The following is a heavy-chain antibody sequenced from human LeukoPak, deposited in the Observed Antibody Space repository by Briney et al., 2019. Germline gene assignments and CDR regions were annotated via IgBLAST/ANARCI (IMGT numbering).Heavy chain of an antibody. Sequence: GASVKVSCKASGYSFISYGISWVRQAPGQGLEWMGWISTHSGNTNYAQKLQGRVTMTTDTSTSTAYMEMRSLKSDDTAAYYCARGGNRHWFDPWGQGTLVTVSS. J-gene: IGHJ5*02. CDR2: ISTHSGNT. D-gene: IGHD2/OR15-2a*01. V-gene: IGHV1-18*01. CDR1: GYSFISYG. CDR3: ARGGNRHWFDP.